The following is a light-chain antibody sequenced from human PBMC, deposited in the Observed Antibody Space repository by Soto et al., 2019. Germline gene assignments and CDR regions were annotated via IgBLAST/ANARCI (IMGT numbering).Light chain of an antibody. V-gene: IGLV2-11*01. J-gene: IGLJ1*01. CDR1: SSDVGGYTY. Sequence: QSALTQPRSVYGSPGQSVSISCTGTSSDVGGYTYVSWDQQHPGKAPKVMIYDVSKRPSGVPDRFSGSKSGNTASLTISGPQAEDEADYYCCSYAGRYTYVFGTGTKLTVL. CDR3: CSYAGRYTYV. CDR2: DVS.